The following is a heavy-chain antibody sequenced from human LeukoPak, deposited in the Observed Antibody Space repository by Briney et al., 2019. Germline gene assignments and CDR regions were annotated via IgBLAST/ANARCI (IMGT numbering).Heavy chain of an antibody. D-gene: IGHD6-6*01. Sequence: GRSLRLSCAASGFTFSSYGMHWVRQAPGKGLEWVAVIWYDGSNKYYVDSVKGRFTISRDNSKNTLYLQMNSLRAEDTAVYYCAKGGGIAARAAFDIWGQGTMVTVSS. V-gene: IGHV3-33*06. J-gene: IGHJ3*02. CDR1: GFTFSSYG. CDR3: AKGGGIAARAAFDI. CDR2: IWYDGSNK.